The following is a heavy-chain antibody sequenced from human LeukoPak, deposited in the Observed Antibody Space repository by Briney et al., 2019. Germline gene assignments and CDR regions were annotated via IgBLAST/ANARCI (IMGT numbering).Heavy chain of an antibody. CDR3: AKGGLRQQLVWARIYYFDY. J-gene: IGHJ4*02. D-gene: IGHD6-13*01. CDR2: ISGSGGST. CDR1: EFTFSSYA. Sequence: PGGSLRLSCAASEFTFSSYAMSWVRQAPGKGLEWVSAISGSGGSTYYADSVKGRFTISRDNSKNTLYLQMNSLRAEDTAVYYCAKGGLRQQLVWARIYYFDYWGQGTLVTVSS. V-gene: IGHV3-23*01.